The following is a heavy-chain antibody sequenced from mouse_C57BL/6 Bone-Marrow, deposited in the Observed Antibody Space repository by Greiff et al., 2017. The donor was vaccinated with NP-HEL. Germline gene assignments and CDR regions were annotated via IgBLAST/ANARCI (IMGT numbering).Heavy chain of an antibody. J-gene: IGHJ4*01. Sequence: QVQLQQSGPELVKPGASVKISCKASGYAFSSSWMNWVKQRPGKGLEWIGRIYPGDGDTNYNGKFKGKATLTADKSSSTAYMQLSSLTSEDSAVYFCARGAQATVDYWGQGTSVTVSS. D-gene: IGHD3-2*02. CDR2: IYPGDGDT. V-gene: IGHV1-82*01. CDR3: ARGAQATVDY. CDR1: GYAFSSSW.